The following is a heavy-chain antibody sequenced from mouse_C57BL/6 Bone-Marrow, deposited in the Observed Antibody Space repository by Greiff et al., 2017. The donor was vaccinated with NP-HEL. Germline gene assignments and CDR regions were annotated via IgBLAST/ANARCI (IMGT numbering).Heavy chain of an antibody. V-gene: IGHV1-64*01. Sequence: QVQLQQPGAELVKPGASVKLSCKASGYTFTSYWMHWVKQRPGQGLEWIGMIHPNSGSTNYNEKFKSKVTLTVDKSSSTAYMQLSSLTSEDSAVYYCARLYDGYYLYYYAMDYWGQGTSVTVSS. CDR3: ARLYDGYYLYYYAMDY. J-gene: IGHJ4*01. CDR1: GYTFTSYW. CDR2: IHPNSGST. D-gene: IGHD2-3*01.